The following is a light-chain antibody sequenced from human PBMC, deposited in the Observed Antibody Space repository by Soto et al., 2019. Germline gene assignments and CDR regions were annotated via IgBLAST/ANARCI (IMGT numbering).Light chain of an antibody. V-gene: IGKV1-9*01. CDR2: AAS. CDR1: QAIANY. CDR3: QQLNIYPST. J-gene: IGKJ2*01. Sequence: DIQLTQSPSFLSASVGDRVTITCRASQAIANYLGWYQQRPRKAPTLLIHAASTLHSGVPSRFSGSGYGTDFTLTINNLQPEDSATYFCQQLNIYPSTFGQGTNLEIK.